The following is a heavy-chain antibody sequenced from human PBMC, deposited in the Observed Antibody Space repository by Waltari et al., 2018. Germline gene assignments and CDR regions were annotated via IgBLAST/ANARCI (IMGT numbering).Heavy chain of an antibody. D-gene: IGHD2-15*01. Sequence: EVQLVESGGGLVQPGGSLRLSCAASGFTFSSYAMSWVRQAPGKGLEWVSAVSGSGGSTYAPDSGKGRFTITRDNSKNPLYLQMNSLRAEDAAVYYCAKGTNPPYCSGGSCYSGYYYYGMDVWGQGTTVTVSS. CDR2: VSGSGGST. CDR1: GFTFSSYA. V-gene: IGHV3-23*04. J-gene: IGHJ6*02. CDR3: AKGTNPPYCSGGSCYSGYYYYGMDV.